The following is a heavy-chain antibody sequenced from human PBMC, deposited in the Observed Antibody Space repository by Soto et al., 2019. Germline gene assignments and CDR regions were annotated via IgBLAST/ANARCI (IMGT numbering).Heavy chain of an antibody. CDR1: GDTFSKYA. V-gene: IGHV1-69*01. Sequence: SVXVSFKACGDTFSKYAISLVRQAPGHGLEWMGGIIPRFGSANYAEKFQGRVTISADESTSTAYMELTSLRFEDTAVYFCARRNMVEVAFDSWGQGTLVTVSS. CDR3: ARRNMVEVAFDS. CDR2: IIPRFGSA. D-gene: IGHD2-21*01. J-gene: IGHJ4*02.